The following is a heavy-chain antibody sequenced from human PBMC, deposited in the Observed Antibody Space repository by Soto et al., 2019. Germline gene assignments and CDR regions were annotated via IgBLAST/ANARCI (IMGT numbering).Heavy chain of an antibody. V-gene: IGHV3-15*01. D-gene: IGHD3-3*01. CDR3: TTAGYYDFWSDYYRGWFDP. CDR1: GFTFSNAW. J-gene: IGHJ5*02. CDR2: IKSKTDGGTT. Sequence: GGSLRLSCAASGFTFSNAWMSWVRQAPGKGLEWVGRIKSKTDGGTTDYAAPVKGRFTISRDDSKNTLYLQMNSLKTEDTAVYYCTTAGYYDFWSDYYRGWFDPWGQGTLVTVSS.